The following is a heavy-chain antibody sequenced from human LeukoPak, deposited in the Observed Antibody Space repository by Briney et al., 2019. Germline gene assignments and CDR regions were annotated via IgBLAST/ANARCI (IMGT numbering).Heavy chain of an antibody. CDR1: GGSFSGYY. J-gene: IGHJ4*02. D-gene: IGHD3-3*01. CDR3: ARLYLYYDFWSGYGPYYFDY. Sequence: KPSETLSLTCAVYGGSFSGYYWSWIRQPPGKGLEWIGEINHSGSTNYNPSLKSRVTISVDTSKNQFSLKLSSVTAADTAVYYCARLYLYYDFWSGYGPYYFDYWGQGTLVTVSS. V-gene: IGHV4-34*01. CDR2: INHSGST.